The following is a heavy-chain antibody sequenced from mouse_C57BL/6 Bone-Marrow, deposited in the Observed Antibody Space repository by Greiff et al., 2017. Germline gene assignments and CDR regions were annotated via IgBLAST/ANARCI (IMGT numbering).Heavy chain of an antibody. Sequence: QVQLQQPGAELVKPGASVKLSCKASGYTFTSYWMQWVKQRPGQGLEWIGEIDPSDSYTNYNQKFKGKATLTVDTSSSTAYMQLSSLTSEDSAVXYCARDPYYYGSSYPHWYFDVWGTGTTVTVSS. J-gene: IGHJ1*03. CDR1: GYTFTSYW. CDR3: ARDPYYYGSSYPHWYFDV. D-gene: IGHD1-1*01. CDR2: IDPSDSYT. V-gene: IGHV1-50*01.